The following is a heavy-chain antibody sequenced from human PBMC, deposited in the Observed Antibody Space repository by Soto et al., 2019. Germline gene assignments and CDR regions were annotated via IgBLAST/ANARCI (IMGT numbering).Heavy chain of an antibody. CDR2: IYLGGTT. CDR1: GYSITSSSF. J-gene: IGHJ4*02. Sequence: SETLSLTCAVSGYSITSSSFWGCIRQPPGKGLEWIGSIYLGGTTYYDPSLKSRVTISVDTSRNEFSLKLSSVTAADTAVYYCARPRPNFGAVDSWGQGALVTVSS. V-gene: IGHV4-38-2*01. D-gene: IGHD3-10*01. CDR3: ARPRPNFGAVDS.